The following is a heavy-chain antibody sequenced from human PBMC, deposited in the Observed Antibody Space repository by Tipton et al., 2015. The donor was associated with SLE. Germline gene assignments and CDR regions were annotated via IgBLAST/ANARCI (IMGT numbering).Heavy chain of an antibody. Sequence: LSLTCTVSGGSISSHYWSWIRQPPGKGLEWIGYTYYSGSTNYNPSLKSRVTISVDTSKNQFSLKLSSVTAADTAVYYCARGKSHSSSWPYFDYWGQGTLVTVSS. CDR1: GGSISSHY. CDR3: ARGKSHSSSWPYFDY. CDR2: TYYSGST. D-gene: IGHD6-13*01. J-gene: IGHJ4*02. V-gene: IGHV4-59*11.